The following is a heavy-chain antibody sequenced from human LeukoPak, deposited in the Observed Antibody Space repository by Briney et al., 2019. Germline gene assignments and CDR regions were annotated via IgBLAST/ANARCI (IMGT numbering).Heavy chain of an antibody. CDR3: AKDRSDSSGYYFPNWFDP. V-gene: IGHV3-23*01. Sequence: GGSLRLSCAASGFTFSSYAMSWVRQAPGKGLEWVSAISGSGGSTYYADSVKGRFAISRDNSENTLYLQMNSLRAEDTAVYYCAKDRSDSSGYYFPNWFDPWGQGTLVTVSS. CDR1: GFTFSSYA. J-gene: IGHJ5*02. D-gene: IGHD3-22*01. CDR2: ISGSGGST.